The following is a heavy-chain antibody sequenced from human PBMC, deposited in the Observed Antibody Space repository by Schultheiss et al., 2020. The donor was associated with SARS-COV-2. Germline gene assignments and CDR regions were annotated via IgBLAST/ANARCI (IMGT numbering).Heavy chain of an antibody. CDR1: GFTFSSYG. D-gene: IGHD6-19*01. CDR2: ISYDGSNK. CDR3: AKVRQWLAGGSDY. V-gene: IGHV3-30*18. Sequence: GESLKISCAASGFTFSSYGMHWVRQAPGKGLEWVAVISYDGSNKYYADSVKGRFTVSRDNSKDTLYLQMNSLRAEDTAVYYCAKVRQWLAGGSDYWGQGTLVTVSS. J-gene: IGHJ4*02.